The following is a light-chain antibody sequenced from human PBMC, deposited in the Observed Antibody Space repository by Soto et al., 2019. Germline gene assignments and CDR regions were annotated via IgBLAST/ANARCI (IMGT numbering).Light chain of an antibody. CDR1: SSDVGSYNR. J-gene: IGLJ1*01. CDR3: NSYPGSGTYV. Sequence: QSALTQPPSVSGSPGQSVAISCTGTSSDVGSYNRVSWYQQPPGAAPKLMIYEVSNRPSGVPDRFSGSKSGNTASLTISGLQAEDEADYYCNSYPGSGTYVFGTGTKVTVL. CDR2: EVS. V-gene: IGLV2-18*02.